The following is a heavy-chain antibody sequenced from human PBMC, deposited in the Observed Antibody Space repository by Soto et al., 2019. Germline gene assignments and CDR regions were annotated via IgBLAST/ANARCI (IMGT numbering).Heavy chain of an antibody. CDR1: GFNFSSYW. Sequence: GGSLRLSYASSGFNFSSYWMGWVRPNPGNGLEWVATINQDGSETHYVDSVKGRFTISRDSAMNSVSLQMNSLRAKDTAVYYCARDTLWNTAMGVFDHWGQGTLVTVSS. V-gene: IGHV3-7*03. D-gene: IGHD5-18*01. CDR3: ARDTLWNTAMGVFDH. J-gene: IGHJ4*02. CDR2: INQDGSET.